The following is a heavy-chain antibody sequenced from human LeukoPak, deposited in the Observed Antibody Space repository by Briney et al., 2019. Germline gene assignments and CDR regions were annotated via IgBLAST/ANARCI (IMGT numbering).Heavy chain of an antibody. V-gene: IGHV3-30*03. Sequence: GGSLRLSCAASGFTFSSYGMHWVRQAPGKGLEWVAVISYDGSNKYYADSVKGRFTISRDNSKNTLYLQMNSLRAEDTAVYYCAREDGSGWYDYWGQGTLVTVSS. J-gene: IGHJ4*02. CDR2: ISYDGSNK. CDR3: AREDGSGWYDY. D-gene: IGHD6-19*01. CDR1: GFTFSSYG.